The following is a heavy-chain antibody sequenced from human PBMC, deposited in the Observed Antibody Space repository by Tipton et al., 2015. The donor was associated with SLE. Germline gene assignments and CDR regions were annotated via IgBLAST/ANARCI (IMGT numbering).Heavy chain of an antibody. Sequence: SLRLSCVASGFTFSGYWMDWVRQAPGKGLEWVANINQDGNEKYSVDSVKGRFTISRDNARNSLYLQMNSLTVEDTAVYYCAREGGSGTYYEIDWFFDLWGRGTLVTVSS. CDR3: AREGGSGTYYEIDWFFDL. J-gene: IGHJ2*01. V-gene: IGHV3-7*01. D-gene: IGHD1-26*01. CDR2: INQDGNEK. CDR1: GFTFSGYW.